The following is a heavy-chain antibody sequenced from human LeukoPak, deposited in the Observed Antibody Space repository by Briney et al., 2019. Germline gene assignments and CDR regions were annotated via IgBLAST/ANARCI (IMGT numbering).Heavy chain of an antibody. J-gene: IGHJ6*02. V-gene: IGHV1-18*04. CDR1: GYTFTGYY. CDR2: ISAYNGNT. Sequence: GASVKVSCKASGYTFTGYYMHWVRQAPGQGLEWMGWISAYNGNTNYAQKLQGRVTMTTDTSTSTAYMELRSLRSDDTAVYYCARDSRYSSSSLGDYYYYGMDVWGQGTTVTVSS. D-gene: IGHD6-6*01. CDR3: ARDSRYSSSSLGDYYYYGMDV.